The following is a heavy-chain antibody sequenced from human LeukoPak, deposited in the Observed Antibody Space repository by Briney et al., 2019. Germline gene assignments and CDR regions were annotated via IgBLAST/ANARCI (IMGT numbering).Heavy chain of an antibody. CDR2: IHPSGST. V-gene: IGHV4-4*07. J-gene: IGHJ4*02. CDR1: GDSISSYY. Sequence: PSETLPLTCTVSGDSISSYYWSWIRQPAGQGLEWIGRIHPSGSTNYNPSLKSRVTLSVDTSKNQFSLKLSSVTAADTAVYYCARGPPPDFDYWGRGTLVTVSS. CDR3: ARGPPPDFDY.